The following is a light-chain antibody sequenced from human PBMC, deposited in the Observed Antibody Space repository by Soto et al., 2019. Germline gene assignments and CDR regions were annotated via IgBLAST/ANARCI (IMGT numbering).Light chain of an antibody. CDR1: SSDVGGYNY. Sequence: QSALTQPASVSGSPGQSITISCTGTSSDVGGYNYVSWYQQHPGKAPKLMIYDVSIRPSGVSNRFSGSKSGNTASLTISGLQAEDEADYYCSSYTSSSTLVFGGGTKHTVL. V-gene: IGLV2-14*01. CDR3: SSYTSSSTLV. J-gene: IGLJ2*01. CDR2: DVS.